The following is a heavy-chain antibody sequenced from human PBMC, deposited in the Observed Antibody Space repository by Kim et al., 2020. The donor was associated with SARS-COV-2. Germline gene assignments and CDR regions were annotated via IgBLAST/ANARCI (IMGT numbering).Heavy chain of an antibody. CDR1: GFTFSDYH. J-gene: IGHJ4*02. Sequence: GGSLRLSCAASGFTFSDYHMSWIRQAPGKGLEWVSYISSGSTIYYADSVKGRFTISWDNAKNSVHLQMNSLGAEDTAVYYCARLAVLAHGFDYWGQGTLVTVSS. CDR3: ARLAVLAHGFDY. CDR2: ISSGSTI. D-gene: IGHD2-15*01. V-gene: IGHV3-11*01.